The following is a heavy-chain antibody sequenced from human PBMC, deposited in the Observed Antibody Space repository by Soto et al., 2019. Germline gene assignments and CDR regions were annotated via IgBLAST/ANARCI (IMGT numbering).Heavy chain of an antibody. V-gene: IGHV3-74*01. CDR1: GFTVSNHW. Sequence: EVQLVESGGGLVRPGGSLTLSCAASGFTVSNHWMHWVRHAPGKGLESISRIKTDGTYTDYADSVKGRFTISRDNAKNMLYLQMDSLRPEDTAVYYCARPKGAAYSAFDVWGQGTVVTVSS. CDR3: ARPKGAAYSAFDV. D-gene: IGHD2-21*01. CDR2: IKTDGTYT. J-gene: IGHJ3*01.